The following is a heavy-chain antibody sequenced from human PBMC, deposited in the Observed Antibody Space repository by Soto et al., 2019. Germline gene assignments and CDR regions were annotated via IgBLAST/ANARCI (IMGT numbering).Heavy chain of an antibody. Sequence: QITLKESGPTLVKPTQTLTLTCTFSGFSLDTSGVGVAWIRQPPGKALEWLALIYWDDDNRYTPALQTRLSITQDTSKNQVVLTMTNMDPVDTGTYYCAHRPGSGPYMDVWGKGTTVTVSS. CDR1: GFSLDTSGVG. D-gene: IGHD3-3*01. J-gene: IGHJ6*03. CDR3: AHRPGSGPYMDV. CDR2: IYWDDDN. V-gene: IGHV2-5*02.